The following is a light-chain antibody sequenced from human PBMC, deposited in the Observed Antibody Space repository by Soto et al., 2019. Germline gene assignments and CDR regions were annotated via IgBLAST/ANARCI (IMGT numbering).Light chain of an antibody. CDR1: QSVSSY. CDR2: DAS. CDR3: QQRSNWPKYT. Sequence: EIVLTQSPATLSLSPGERATLSCRASQSVSSYLAWYQQKPGQAPRLLIYDASNRATGIPARFSGSGSGTDFTLTISSREPEEFAVYYCQQRSNWPKYTFGQGTKLEIK. J-gene: IGKJ2*01. V-gene: IGKV3-11*01.